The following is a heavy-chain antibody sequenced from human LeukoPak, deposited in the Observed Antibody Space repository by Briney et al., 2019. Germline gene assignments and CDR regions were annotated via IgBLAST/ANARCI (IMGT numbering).Heavy chain of an antibody. CDR2: IYYSGST. CDR1: GGSISSSSYY. V-gene: IGHV4-39*01. D-gene: IGHD6-6*01. CDR3: ARHRGVYSSSSGFDY. J-gene: IGHJ4*02. Sequence: SVTLSLTCTVSGGSISSSSYYWGWIRQPPGKGLEWIGSIYYSGSTYYNPSLKSRVTISVDTSKNQFSLKLSSVTAADTAVYYCARHRGVYSSSSGFDYWGQGTLVTVSS.